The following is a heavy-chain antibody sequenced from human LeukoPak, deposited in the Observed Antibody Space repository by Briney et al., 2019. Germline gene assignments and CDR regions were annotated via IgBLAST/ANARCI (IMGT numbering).Heavy chain of an antibody. J-gene: IGHJ4*02. V-gene: IGHV1-46*01. CDR1: GYIFTTYF. CDR3: ARVRGHGDMIDY. CDR2: INPSGGST. D-gene: IGHD3-10*01. Sequence: ASVKVSCKASGYIFTTYFMHWVRQAPGQGLEWMGFINPSGGSTGYSQKFQGRVTMTRDTSTSKFYMALSSLRSEDTAVYYCARVRGHGDMIDYWGQGTLVTVSS.